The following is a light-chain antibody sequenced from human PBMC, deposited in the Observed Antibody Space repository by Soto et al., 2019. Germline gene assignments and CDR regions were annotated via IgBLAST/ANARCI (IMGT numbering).Light chain of an antibody. CDR1: QSISRW. V-gene: IGKV1-5*01. Sequence: DIPISASPPTLSASVGDSVTITCRASQSISRWLAWYQQKPGKAPKLLIYHASNLEGGVPSRFSGSGSGTEFTLTINNLQPDDFATYYCQQYNSYRAFGQGTKVDIK. CDR2: HAS. J-gene: IGKJ1*01. CDR3: QQYNSYRA.